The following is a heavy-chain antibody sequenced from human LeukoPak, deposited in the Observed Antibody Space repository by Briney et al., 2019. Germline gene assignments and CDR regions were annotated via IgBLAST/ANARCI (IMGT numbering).Heavy chain of an antibody. CDR1: GGSFSGYY. CDR3: ARGGWELPEGSLDF. Sequence: SETLSLTCAVYGGSFSGYYWSWIRQPPGKGLEWIGEINHSGSTNYNPSLKSRVTISVDASKNQFSLKLSSVTAADTAVYYCARGGWELPEGSLDFWGQGTLVTVSS. D-gene: IGHD1-26*01. V-gene: IGHV4-34*01. J-gene: IGHJ4*02. CDR2: INHSGST.